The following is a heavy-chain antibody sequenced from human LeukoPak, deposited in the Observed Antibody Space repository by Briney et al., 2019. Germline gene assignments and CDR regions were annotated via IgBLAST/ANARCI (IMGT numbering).Heavy chain of an antibody. J-gene: IGHJ4*02. Sequence: PGGSLRLSCAASGFTFRSYSMTWVRQAPGKGLEYVSAVCSNAACAYYADSVRGRFSMSRDNSKNTVWLQMDNLRVEDMAIYYCVRRDGYNFDYWGRGTLVTVSS. D-gene: IGHD5-24*01. CDR2: VCSNAACA. CDR1: GFTFRSYS. CDR3: VRRDGYNFDY. V-gene: IGHV3-64*02.